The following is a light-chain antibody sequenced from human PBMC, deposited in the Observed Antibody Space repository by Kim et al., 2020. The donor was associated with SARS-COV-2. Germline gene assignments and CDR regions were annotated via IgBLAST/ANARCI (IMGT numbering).Light chain of an antibody. CDR2: AAS. J-gene: IGKJ1*01. CDR3: QQLSSYPQT. Sequence: DIQLTQSPSFLSASVGDRVTITCRASQGISSSYLAWYQQKPGKAPKVLIYAASTLQSGVPSRFSGSGSGTEFTLTISSLQPEDFATYYCQQLSSYPQTFGQGTKVDIK. CDR1: QGISSSY. V-gene: IGKV1-9*01.